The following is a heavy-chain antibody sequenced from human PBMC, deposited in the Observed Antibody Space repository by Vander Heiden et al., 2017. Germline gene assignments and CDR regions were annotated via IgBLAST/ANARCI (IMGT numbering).Heavy chain of an antibody. CDR2: IWYDESKT. J-gene: IGHJ3*01. Sequence: QLVESGGGVVQPGTSLRLSCAASGFTLRSYGMHWVRQGPGKGVEWVEVIWYDESKTYYEGSVKDRFTISRDNFKDTLYLEMNSLRAEDSAVYWGARGGSHTHTDGFSFWGQGTMVSVS. CDR1: GFTLRSYG. D-gene: IGHD1-26*01. CDR3: ARGGSHTHTDGFSF. V-gene: IGHV3-33*01.